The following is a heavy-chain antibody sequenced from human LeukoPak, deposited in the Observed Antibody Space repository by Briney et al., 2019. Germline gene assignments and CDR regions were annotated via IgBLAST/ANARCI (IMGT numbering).Heavy chain of an antibody. CDR2: IRSKANSYAT. J-gene: IGHJ4*02. CDR3: TRQIYCSGGSCFEDY. Sequence: PGGSLKLSCAASGSTFSGSAMHWVRLASGKGLEWVGRIRSKANSYATAYAASVKGRFTISRDDSKNTAYLQMNSLKTEDTAVYYCTRQIYCSGGSCFEDYWGQGTLVTVSS. V-gene: IGHV3-73*01. CDR1: GSTFSGSA. D-gene: IGHD2-15*01.